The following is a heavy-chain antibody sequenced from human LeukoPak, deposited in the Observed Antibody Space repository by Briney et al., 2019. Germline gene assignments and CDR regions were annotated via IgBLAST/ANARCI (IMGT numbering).Heavy chain of an antibody. CDR1: GGSISSYY. D-gene: IGHD2-15*01. V-gene: IGHV4-34*01. Sequence: TTSETLSLTCTVSGGSISSYYWSWIRQPPGKGLEWIGEINHSGSTNYNPSLKSRVTISVDTSKNQFSLKLSSVTAADTAVYYCARGHCSGGSCYTGWTGGVGFWFDPWGQGTLVTVSS. CDR3: ARGHCSGGSCYTGWTGGVGFWFDP. CDR2: INHSGST. J-gene: IGHJ5*02.